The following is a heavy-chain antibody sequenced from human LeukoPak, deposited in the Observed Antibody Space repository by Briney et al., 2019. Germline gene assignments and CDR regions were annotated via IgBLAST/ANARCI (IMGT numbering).Heavy chain of an antibody. CDR2: VFYRGNT. CDR1: GASPTTYY. Sequence: SETLSLTCTVSGASPTTYYWNWIRQPPGKGLEWIGYVFYRGNTNYNPSLKSRVTMAVDTSKQQFSLHLRSVTAADTAVYYCARQNLDYVWGTFRSGTFDIWGQGAMVTVSS. CDR3: ARQNLDYVWGTFRSGTFDI. V-gene: IGHV4-59*08. D-gene: IGHD3-16*02. J-gene: IGHJ3*02.